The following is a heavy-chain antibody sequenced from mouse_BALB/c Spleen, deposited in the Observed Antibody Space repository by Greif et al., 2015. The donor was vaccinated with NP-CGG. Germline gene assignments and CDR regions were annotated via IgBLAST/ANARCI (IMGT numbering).Heavy chain of an antibody. CDR2: IYPGSGNT. J-gene: IGHJ4*01. V-gene: IGHV1-84*02. Sequence: QVQLQQSGPELVKPGASVKISCKASGYTFPDYYINWVKQKPGRGLEWIGWIYPGSGNTKYNEKFKGKATLTVDTSSSTGYMQLSSLTSADTAVYFCARRTGTEAMDYWVQGTSVTVSS. D-gene: IGHD4-1*01. CDR1: GYTFPDYY. CDR3: ARRTGTEAMDY.